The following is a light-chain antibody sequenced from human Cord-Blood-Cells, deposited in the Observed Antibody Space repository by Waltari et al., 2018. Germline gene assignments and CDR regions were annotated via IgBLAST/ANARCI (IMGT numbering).Light chain of an antibody. J-gene: IGLJ2*01. CDR2: TNN. V-gene: IGLV1-44*01. CDR1: SSNIGSNT. CDR3: AAWDDSLNGVV. Sequence: QSVLTQPPSASGTPGQRVTISCSGSSSNIGSNTVKWYQQLPGPAPKLLIYTNNQRPSCVTDRFSASKSGSSASLASSGLQSEDEAYYYCAAWDDSLNGVVFGGGTKLTVL.